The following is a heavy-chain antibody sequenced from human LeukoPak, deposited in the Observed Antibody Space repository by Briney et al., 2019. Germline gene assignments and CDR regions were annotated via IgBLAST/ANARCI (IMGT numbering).Heavy chain of an antibody. Sequence: SETLSLTCTVSGYSISSGYYWGWIRQPPGKGLEGIGSIYHSGSTYYNPSLKSRVTMSVDTSKNQFSLKLSSVTAADTAVYYCAREVYDSSGPGAFDIWGQGTMVTVSS. CDR1: GYSISSGYY. V-gene: IGHV4-38-2*02. J-gene: IGHJ3*02. CDR2: IYHSGST. CDR3: AREVYDSSGPGAFDI. D-gene: IGHD3-22*01.